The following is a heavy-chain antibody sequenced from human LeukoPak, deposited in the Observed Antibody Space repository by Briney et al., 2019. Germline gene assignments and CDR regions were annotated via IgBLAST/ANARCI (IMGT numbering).Heavy chain of an antibody. CDR2: IGGSNGIT. Sequence: SGGSLRLSCAAFRFTFNSYAMSWVRQAPGKGLEWVSVIGGSNGITFYVGSVKGRFTISRDNSKDTLYLQMNSLRAEDTAVYYCARNENSGWGYFDYWGQGTLVTVSS. CDR3: ARNENSGWGYFDY. J-gene: IGHJ4*02. V-gene: IGHV3-23*01. CDR1: RFTFNSYA. D-gene: IGHD5-12*01.